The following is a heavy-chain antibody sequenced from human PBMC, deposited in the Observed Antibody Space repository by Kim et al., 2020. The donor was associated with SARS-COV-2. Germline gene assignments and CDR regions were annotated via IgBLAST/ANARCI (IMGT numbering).Heavy chain of an antibody. D-gene: IGHD3-10*01. CDR1: GFTFRTYA. V-gene: IGHV3-30*04. CDR2: ISYDGSDI. CDR3: ARDDYGSIAN. J-gene: IGHJ3*01. Sequence: GGSLRLSCAASGFTFRTYAMHWVRQAPGKGLECVALISYDGSDINYADFVKGRFTISRDNSENTLYLQMNGLRYEDTAVYYCARDDYGSIANWGQGTMVTVSS.